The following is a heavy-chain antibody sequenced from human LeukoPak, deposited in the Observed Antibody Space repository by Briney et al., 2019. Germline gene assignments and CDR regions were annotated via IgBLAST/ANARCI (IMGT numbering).Heavy chain of an antibody. Sequence: PGGSLRLSCAASGFKFSNYWMSWVRQAPGKGLEWVANIKRDGSEKYYVDSVKGRFAISRDNAKNSLYLQMNSLRAEDTAVYYCARVYRGSGSYYPIDYWGQGTLVTVSS. CDR3: ARVYRGSGSYYPIDY. CDR1: GFKFSNYW. J-gene: IGHJ4*02. V-gene: IGHV3-7*01. CDR2: IKRDGSEK. D-gene: IGHD1-26*01.